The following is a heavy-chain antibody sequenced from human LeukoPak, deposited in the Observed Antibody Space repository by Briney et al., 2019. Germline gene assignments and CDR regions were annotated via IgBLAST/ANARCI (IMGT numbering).Heavy chain of an antibody. D-gene: IGHD4-17*01. CDR3: ARLKATVSIHAYFDY. CDR2: INHSGST. J-gene: IGHJ4*02. V-gene: IGHV4-34*01. Sequence: TSETLSLTCAVYGGSFSGYYWTYIRQPPGKGLEWIGEINHSGSTNYNPSLKSRVTISVDTSKNQFSLKLSSVTAADTAVYYCARLKATVSIHAYFDYWGQGTLVTVSS. CDR1: GGSFSGYY.